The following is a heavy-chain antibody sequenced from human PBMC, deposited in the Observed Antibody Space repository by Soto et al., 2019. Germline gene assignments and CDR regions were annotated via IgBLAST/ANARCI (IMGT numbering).Heavy chain of an antibody. Sequence: GGSLRLSCAASGFTFTRYSMNWVRQAPGKGLEWVSSISSTTNYIYYGDSMKGRFTISRDNAKNSPYLEMNSLRAEDTAVYYCARESEDLTSNFDYWGQGTLVTVSS. CDR1: GFTFTRYS. CDR3: ARESEDLTSNFDY. CDR2: ISSTTNYI. V-gene: IGHV3-21*06. J-gene: IGHJ4*02.